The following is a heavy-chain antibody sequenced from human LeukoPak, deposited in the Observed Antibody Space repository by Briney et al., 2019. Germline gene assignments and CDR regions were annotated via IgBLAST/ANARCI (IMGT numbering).Heavy chain of an antibody. V-gene: IGHV3-73*01. CDR3: TRRYCSGGSCYSDY. CDR2: IRSRANSYAT. D-gene: IGHD2-15*01. J-gene: IGHJ4*02. Sequence: GGSLRLSCAASGFTFSDSGMHWVRQASGKGLEWVGRIRSRANSYATAYAASVRGRFTISRDDSKNTAYLQMNSLRTEDTAVYYTTRRYCSGGSCYSDYCGQGTLVTVSS. CDR1: GFTFSDSG.